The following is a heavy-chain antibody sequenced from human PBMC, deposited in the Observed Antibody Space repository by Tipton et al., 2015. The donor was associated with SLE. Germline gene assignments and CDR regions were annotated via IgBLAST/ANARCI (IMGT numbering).Heavy chain of an antibody. D-gene: IGHD6-6*01. CDR1: GDSIRSGSYY. V-gene: IGHV4-61*02. CDR2: IYSSGST. CDR3: AREGQSSTSYSDSMNYYYYMDV. Sequence: GLVKPSETLSLTCTVSGDSIRSGSYYWSWIRQPAGKGLEWIGRIYSSGSTKYNPSLKSRVTISVDRSKNQFSLNVSCVTAADTTVYYCAREGQSSTSYSDSMNYYYYMDVWGQGTTVPVSS. J-gene: IGHJ6*03.